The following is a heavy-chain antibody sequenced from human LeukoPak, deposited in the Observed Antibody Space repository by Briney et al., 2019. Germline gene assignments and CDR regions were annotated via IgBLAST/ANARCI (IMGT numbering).Heavy chain of an antibody. V-gene: IGHV3-7*01. CDR2: IKEDETEK. Sequence: GGSLRLSCVVSGFNLNSYWMTWVRQAPGEGLEWVANIKEDETEKYYMESVKGRFTTSRDNVKNSVYLQMNSLRAEDTAVYYCARVNYGSGSPFFDYWGQGTLVTVSS. D-gene: IGHD3-10*01. J-gene: IGHJ4*02. CDR1: GFNLNSYW. CDR3: ARVNYGSGSPFFDY.